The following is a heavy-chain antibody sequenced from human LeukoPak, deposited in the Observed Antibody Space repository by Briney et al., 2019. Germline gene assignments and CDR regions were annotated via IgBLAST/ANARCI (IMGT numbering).Heavy chain of an antibody. CDR2: INSDGSST. CDR3: AREFYGIAAAGSLNYYYMDV. V-gene: IGHV3-74*01. D-gene: IGHD6-13*01. J-gene: IGHJ6*03. Sequence: GGSLRLSCAASGVTFSSYSMNWVRQAPGKGLVWVSRINSDGSSTSYADSVKGRFTISRDNAKNTLYLQMNSLRAEDTAVYYCAREFYGIAAAGSLNYYYMDVWGKGTTVTISS. CDR1: GVTFSSYS.